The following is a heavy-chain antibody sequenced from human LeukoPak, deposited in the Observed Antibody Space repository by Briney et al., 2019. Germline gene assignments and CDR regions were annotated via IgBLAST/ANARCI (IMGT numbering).Heavy chain of an antibody. CDR2: IKQDGSKK. D-gene: IGHD4-17*01. Sequence: GGSLRLSCAASGFTFSSYWMSWVRQAPGKGLEWVANIKQDGSKKYYVDSVKGRFTISRDNDKNSLYLQVNSLTDDDTAVYYCARDGFVWESGIDYGWFDYWGQGTLVTVSS. CDR3: ARDGFVWESGIDYGWFDY. V-gene: IGHV3-7*05. CDR1: GFTFSSYW. J-gene: IGHJ4*02.